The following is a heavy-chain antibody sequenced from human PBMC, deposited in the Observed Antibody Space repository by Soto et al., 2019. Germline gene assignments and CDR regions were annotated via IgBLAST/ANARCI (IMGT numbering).Heavy chain of an antibody. V-gene: IGHV1-2*02. CDR1: GYTFTAYY. D-gene: IGHD1-20*01. CDR2: INPNSGGT. J-gene: IGHJ6*02. Sequence: ASVKVSCKASGYTFTAYYIHWVRQAPGQGLEWMGWINPNSGGTDYAQKFQGRVAMTRDTSISTAYMELSSLRSDDTAVYYCAAINWNYFYGWGGWGQGTTVTVSS. CDR3: AAINWNYFYGWGG.